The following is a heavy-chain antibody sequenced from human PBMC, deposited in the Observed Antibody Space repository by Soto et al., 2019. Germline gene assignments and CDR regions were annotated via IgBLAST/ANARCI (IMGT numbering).Heavy chain of an antibody. V-gene: IGHV3-72*01. D-gene: IGHD5-12*01. CDR1: GGTFSDHD. CDR2: TRNKANSYTT. J-gene: IGHJ6*02. Sequence: PGGSLRVSCTASGGTFSDHDGGWIRQAPGKGLEWVGRTRNKANSYTTEYAASVKGRFTISRDDSKNSLYLQMNSLKTADTAVYYCARVDSGYDLRGYYYYGMDVWGQGTTVTVSS. CDR3: ARVDSGYDLRGYYYYGMDV.